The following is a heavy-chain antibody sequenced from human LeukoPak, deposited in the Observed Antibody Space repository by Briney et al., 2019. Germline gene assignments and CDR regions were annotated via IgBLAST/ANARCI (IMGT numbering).Heavy chain of an antibody. Sequence: PGGSLRLSCTASGFTFGDYAMSWFRQAPGKGLEWVGFIRSKAYGGTTEYAASVKGRFTISRDDSKSIAYLQMNSLKTEDTAVYYCTRDGGLGYCSSTSCYGVDYYGMDVWGQGTTVTVSS. CDR2: IRSKAYGGTT. CDR3: TRDGGLGYCSSTSCYGVDYYGMDV. J-gene: IGHJ6*02. D-gene: IGHD2-2*01. V-gene: IGHV3-49*03. CDR1: GFTFGDYA.